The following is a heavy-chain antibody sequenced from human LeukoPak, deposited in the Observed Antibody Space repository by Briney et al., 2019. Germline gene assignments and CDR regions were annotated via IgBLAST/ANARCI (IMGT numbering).Heavy chain of an antibody. CDR2: ISDSGSTI. V-gene: IGHV3-48*03. CDR3: AREKSGYSYGPHDY. J-gene: IGHJ4*02. D-gene: IGHD5-18*01. CDR1: GFTFSNYE. Sequence: GGSLRLSCGASGFTFSNYEMNWVRQAPGMGLEWVSYISDSGSTIYYADSVRGRFTISRDNAKNSLYLQMNSLRAEDTAVYYCAREKSGYSYGPHDYWGQGTLVTVSS.